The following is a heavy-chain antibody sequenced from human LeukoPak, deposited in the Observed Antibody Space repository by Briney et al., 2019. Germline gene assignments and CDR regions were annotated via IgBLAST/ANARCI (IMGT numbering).Heavy chain of an antibody. D-gene: IGHD5-18*01. CDR1: GFTFNNCA. CDR3: VKEERGYSYGDY. Sequence: PGGSLRLSCAASGFTFNNCAMSWVRQPPGKGLEWVSAVTDDGTTTYYADSVKGRFTISRDNSKNTVYLQMNYLTADDPARYYCVKEERGYSYGDYWGQGTLVTVSS. CDR2: VTDDGTTT. J-gene: IGHJ4*02. V-gene: IGHV3-23*01.